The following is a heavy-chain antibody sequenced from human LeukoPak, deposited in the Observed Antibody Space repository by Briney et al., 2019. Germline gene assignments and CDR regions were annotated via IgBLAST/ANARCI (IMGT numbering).Heavy chain of an antibody. Sequence: SETLSLTCAVYGGSFSGYYWSWIRQPPGKGLEWIGEINHSGSTNYNPSLKSRVTISVDTSKNQFSLKLSSVTAADTAVYYCARGRSRLLRFTSMPIDYWGQGTLVTVSS. J-gene: IGHJ4*02. CDR3: ARGRSRLLRFTSMPIDY. V-gene: IGHV4-34*01. D-gene: IGHD3-3*01. CDR2: INHSGST. CDR1: GGSFSGYY.